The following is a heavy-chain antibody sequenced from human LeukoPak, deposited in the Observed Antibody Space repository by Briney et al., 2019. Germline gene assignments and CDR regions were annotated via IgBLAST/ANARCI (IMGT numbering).Heavy chain of an antibody. Sequence: SETLSLTCTVSGGSISSSNYYWNWIRQPAGKGLEWIGRIYTSGSTNYNPSLKSRVTISVDTSKNQFSLKLSSVTAADTAVYYCARHIAVAGTPIDYWGQGTLVTVSS. CDR2: IYTSGST. D-gene: IGHD6-19*01. CDR1: GGSISSSNYY. V-gene: IGHV4-61*02. J-gene: IGHJ4*02. CDR3: ARHIAVAGTPIDY.